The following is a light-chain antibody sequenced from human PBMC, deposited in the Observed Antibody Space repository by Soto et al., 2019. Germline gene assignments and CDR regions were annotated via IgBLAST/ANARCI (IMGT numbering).Light chain of an antibody. Sequence: QSALTQPASVAGSPGQSITISCTGTSSDVGGYNYVSWYQQHPGKSPKLLIYEVSKRPSGVSNRFSGSKSGNTASLTISGLQAEAEADYYCSSYTRSSRLVFGTGTQGIVL. CDR1: SSDVGGYNY. CDR2: EVS. CDR3: SSYTRSSRLV. J-gene: IGLJ1*01. V-gene: IGLV2-14*01.